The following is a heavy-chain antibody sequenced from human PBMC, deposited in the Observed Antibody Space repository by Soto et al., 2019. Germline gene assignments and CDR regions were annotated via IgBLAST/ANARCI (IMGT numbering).Heavy chain of an antibody. CDR1: GGSISSSSYY. V-gene: IGHV4-39*01. CDR3: ARRDRDSSGVFDY. J-gene: IGHJ4*02. CDR2: IYYSGST. Sequence: SETLSLTCTVSGGSISSSSYYWGWIRQPPGKGLEWIGSIYYSGSTYYNPSLKSRVTISVDTSKNQFSLKLSSVTAADTAVYYCARRDRDSSGVFDYWGQGTLVTVSS. D-gene: IGHD3-22*01.